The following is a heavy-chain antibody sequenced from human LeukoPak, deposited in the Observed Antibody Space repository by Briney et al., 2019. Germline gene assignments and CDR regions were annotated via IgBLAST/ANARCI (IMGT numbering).Heavy chain of an antibody. Sequence: PGGSLRLSCAASGFTISDYWLMWVRQAPGKGLEWVAQIKVDGSEKYYVDSVRGRFTISRDNAKNSLDLQMNTLRVEDTAVYYCVRDATRGGDLDHWGQGTLVTVSS. J-gene: IGHJ5*02. D-gene: IGHD2-21*01. CDR3: VRDATRGGDLDH. CDR1: GFTISDYW. CDR2: IKVDGSEK. V-gene: IGHV3-7*01.